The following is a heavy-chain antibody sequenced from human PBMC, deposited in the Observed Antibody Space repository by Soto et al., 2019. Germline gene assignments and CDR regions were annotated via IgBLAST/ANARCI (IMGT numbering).Heavy chain of an antibody. D-gene: IGHD2-2*01. Sequence: ASVKVSCNASGYTFTSYGISWVRQAPGQGLEWMGWISAYNGNTNYAQKLQGRVTMTTDTSTSTAYMELRSLRSDDTAVYYCARYKVVPAASGDWFDPWGQGTLVTVSS. CDR1: GYTFTSYG. V-gene: IGHV1-18*01. CDR2: ISAYNGNT. CDR3: ARYKVVPAASGDWFDP. J-gene: IGHJ5*02.